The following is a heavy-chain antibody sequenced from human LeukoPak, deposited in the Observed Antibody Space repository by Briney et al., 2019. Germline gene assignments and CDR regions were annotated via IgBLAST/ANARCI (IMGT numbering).Heavy chain of an antibody. Sequence: PGGSLRLSCAASKFSFSAYSMNWDRQAPGKGLEWVSSISPSGSLISYADSVKGRFTISRDNTNNSVYLQMSSLRVEDTGIYYCASTPLKIQPAAWGQGTLVAVSS. CDR2: ISPSGSLI. D-gene: IGHD5-18*01. J-gene: IGHJ4*02. CDR3: ASTPLKIQPAA. CDR1: KFSFSAYS. V-gene: IGHV3-21*01.